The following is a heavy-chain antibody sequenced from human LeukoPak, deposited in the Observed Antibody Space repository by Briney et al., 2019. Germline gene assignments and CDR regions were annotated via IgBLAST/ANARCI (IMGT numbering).Heavy chain of an antibody. CDR3: ARQVEMATIFAFDI. CDR1: GGSISSYY. D-gene: IGHD5-24*01. CDR2: IYYTGSS. J-gene: IGHJ3*02. Sequence: SETLSLTCTVSGGSISSYYWGWIRQPPGKGLEWIGNIYYTGSSSYNSSLKSRVTISVDTSKNQFSLKLSSVTAADTAVYYCARQVEMATIFAFDIWGQGTMVTVSS. V-gene: IGHV4-59*08.